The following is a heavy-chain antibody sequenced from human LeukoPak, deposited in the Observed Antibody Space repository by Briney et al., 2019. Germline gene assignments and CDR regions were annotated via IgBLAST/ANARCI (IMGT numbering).Heavy chain of an antibody. V-gene: IGHV3-66*01. CDR3: ARDPYSSSSGSGDY. Sequence: PGGSLRLSCAASGFTVSSNYMSWVRQAPGKGLEWVSVINSGGSTYYADSVKGRFTISRDNSKNTLYLQMNSLRAEDTAVYYCARDPYSSSSGSGDYWGQGTLVTVSS. J-gene: IGHJ4*02. CDR2: INSGGST. CDR1: GFTVSSNY. D-gene: IGHD6-13*01.